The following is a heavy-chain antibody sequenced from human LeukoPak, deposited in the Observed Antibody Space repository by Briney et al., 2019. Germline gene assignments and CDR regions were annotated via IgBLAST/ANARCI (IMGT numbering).Heavy chain of an antibody. D-gene: IGHD2-2*01. CDR1: GGSISSSSYY. V-gene: IGHV4-39*01. CDR2: IYYSGST. CDR3: ARMSSTQNLQPTPYYYYYGMDV. J-gene: IGHJ6*02. Sequence: SETLSLTCTVSGGSISSSSYYWGWIRQPPGKGLEWIGSIYYSGSTYYNPSLKSRVTISVDTSKNQFSLKLSSVTAADTAVYYCARMSSTQNLQPTPYYYYYGMDVWGQGTTVTVSS.